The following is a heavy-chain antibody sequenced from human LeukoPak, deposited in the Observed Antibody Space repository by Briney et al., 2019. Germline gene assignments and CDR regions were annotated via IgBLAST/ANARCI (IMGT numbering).Heavy chain of an antibody. CDR3: ARGLIAAAGQTFDY. V-gene: IGHV3-33*01. Sequence: GRSLRLSCAASGFTFSSYGMHWVRQAPGKGLEWVAVIWYDGSNKYYADSVKGRFTISRDNSKNTLYLQMNSLRAEDTAVYYCARGLIAAAGQTFDYWGQGTLVAVSS. CDR1: GFTFSSYG. D-gene: IGHD6-13*01. J-gene: IGHJ4*02. CDR2: IWYDGSNK.